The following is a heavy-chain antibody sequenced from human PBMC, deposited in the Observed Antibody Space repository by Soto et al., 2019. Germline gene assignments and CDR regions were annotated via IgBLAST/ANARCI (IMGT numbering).Heavy chain of an antibody. Sequence: PGGSLRLSCAVSGFTFSSYGMHWVRQAPGKGLEWVAVISYDGSNKYYADSVKGRFTISRDNSKNTLYLQMNSLRAEDTAVYYCAKDLRYYDSSGYYRYYYYGMDVWGQGTTVTVSS. D-gene: IGHD3-22*01. CDR2: ISYDGSNK. V-gene: IGHV3-30*18. J-gene: IGHJ6*02. CDR3: AKDLRYYDSSGYYRYYYYGMDV. CDR1: GFTFSSYG.